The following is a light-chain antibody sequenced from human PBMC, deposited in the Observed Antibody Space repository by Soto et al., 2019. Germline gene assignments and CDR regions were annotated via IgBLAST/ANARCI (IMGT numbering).Light chain of an antibody. V-gene: IGKV3-11*01. J-gene: IGKJ4*01. Sequence: ELTQSPATLSLSPGERATLSCRASRSIISYLAWYQKTPGQAPRLLIYDASNRATGIPARSIGSGSGTDFTITISSLEPEDSAVYYCQQRSNWPPALTFGGGTKVEIK. CDR2: DAS. CDR1: RSIISY. CDR3: QQRSNWPPALT.